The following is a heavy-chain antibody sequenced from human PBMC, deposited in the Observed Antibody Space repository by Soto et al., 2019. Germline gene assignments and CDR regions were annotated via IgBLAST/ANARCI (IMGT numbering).Heavy chain of an antibody. CDR2: INANSGGT. CDR1: GYSFSTYG. V-gene: IGHV1-2*04. D-gene: IGHD1-7*01. J-gene: IGHJ4*02. CDR3: ARGTTGTFFDY. Sequence: ASVKVSCKASGYSFSTYGISWLRQAPGQGLEWMGWINANSGGTNYAQKFQGWVTMTRDTSISTAYMELSRLRSDDTAVYYCARGTTGTFFDYWGQGTLVTVSS.